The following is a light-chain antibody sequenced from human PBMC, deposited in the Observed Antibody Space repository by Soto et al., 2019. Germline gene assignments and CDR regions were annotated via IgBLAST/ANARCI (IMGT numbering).Light chain of an antibody. J-gene: IGKJ4*01. CDR3: QQYNNWPPLT. CDR1: QSVSNY. CDR2: GAS. V-gene: IGKV3-15*01. Sequence: EIVMTQSPATLSVSPGERATLSCRASQSVSNYFAWYQQKPGQAPRLLIYGASTRATGIPARFSGSGSGTEFTLTISSLQSEDFAVYYCQQYNNWPPLTFGGGTKGDIK.